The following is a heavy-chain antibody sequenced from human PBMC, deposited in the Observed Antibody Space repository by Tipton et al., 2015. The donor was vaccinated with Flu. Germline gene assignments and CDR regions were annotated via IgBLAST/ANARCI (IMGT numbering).Heavy chain of an antibody. D-gene: IGHD5-24*01. CDR2: IHISGST. J-gene: IGHJ4*02. Sequence: TLSLTCSVSGDSISSPSYSWSWIRQSAGKGLEWIGRIHISGSTDLNPSLKSRVTISVAASKEQFSLKLNSVTAADMAVYYCARAGRDGYNHPFNYWGQGILVTVSS. V-gene: IGHV4-61*02. CDR1: GDSISSPSYS. CDR3: ARAGRDGYNHPFNY.